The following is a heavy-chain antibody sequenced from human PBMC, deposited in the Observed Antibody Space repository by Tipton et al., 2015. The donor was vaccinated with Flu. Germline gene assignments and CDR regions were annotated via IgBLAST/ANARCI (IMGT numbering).Heavy chain of an antibody. CDR1: GYTFTNYN. V-gene: IGHV1-46*01. D-gene: IGHD3-10*01. J-gene: IGHJ4*01. CDR3: ARDRGFGADTVDN. CDR2: IYPSGGGT. Sequence: QLVQSGAEVKKPGASVRISCTASGYTFTNYNMHGVRQAPGQGPEWMGIIYPSGGGTTYAQRFQGRVTLTRDKSTSTVYMELSSLRSEDTAFYYCARDRGFGADTVDNSGQGTLVTVAS.